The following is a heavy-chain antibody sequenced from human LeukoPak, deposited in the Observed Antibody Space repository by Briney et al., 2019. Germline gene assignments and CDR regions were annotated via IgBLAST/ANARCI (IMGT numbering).Heavy chain of an antibody. V-gene: IGHV4-59*12. Sequence: SETLSLTCTVSGGSISSYYWSWIRQPPGKGLEWIGYIYYSGSTNYNPSLKSRVTISVDTSKNQFSLKLSSVTAADTAVYYCAKRRYYDSSGYRGYFDYWGQGTLVTVSS. J-gene: IGHJ4*02. CDR3: AKRRYYDSSGYRGYFDY. CDR1: GGSISSYY. CDR2: IYYSGST. D-gene: IGHD3-22*01.